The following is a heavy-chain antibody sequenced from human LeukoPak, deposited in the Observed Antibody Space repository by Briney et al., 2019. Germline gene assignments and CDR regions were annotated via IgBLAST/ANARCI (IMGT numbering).Heavy chain of an antibody. J-gene: IGHJ3*02. CDR3: ARGVSYYDSRAAFDI. V-gene: IGHV4-34*01. CDR2: INHSGST. Sequence: PSETLSLTCAVYGGSFSGYYWSWIRQPPGKGLEWIGEINHSGSTNYNPSLKSRVTISVDTSKNQFSLKLSSVTAADTAVYYCARGVSYYDSRAAFDIWGQGTMVTVSS. CDR1: GGSFSGYY. D-gene: IGHD3-22*01.